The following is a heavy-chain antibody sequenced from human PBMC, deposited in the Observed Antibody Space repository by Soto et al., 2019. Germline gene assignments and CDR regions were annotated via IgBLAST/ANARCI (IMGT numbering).Heavy chain of an antibody. CDR1: GFTFSSYA. CDR3: VKGRGGSAEFDA. J-gene: IGHJ4*02. CDR2: ISGSGGST. Sequence: GGSLRLSCAASGFTFSSYAMSWVRQAPGKGLEWVSAISGSGGSTYYADSVKGRFTISRDNSKNTLYLQMNSLRAEDTAVYYWVKGRGGSAEFDAWGQGTLVTVSS. D-gene: IGHD3-10*01. V-gene: IGHV3-23*01.